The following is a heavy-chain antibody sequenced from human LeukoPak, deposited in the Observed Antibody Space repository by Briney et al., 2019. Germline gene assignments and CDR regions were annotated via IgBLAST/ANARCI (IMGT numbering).Heavy chain of an antibody. CDR1: GFTFSSYS. CDR3: AYREMAKDY. CDR2: ISSSSSYI. D-gene: IGHD5-24*01. Sequence: GGSLRPSCAASGFTFSSYSMNWVRQAPGKGLEWVSSISSSSSYIYYADSVKGRFTISRDNAKNSLYLQMNSLRAEDTAVYYCAYREMAKDYWGQGTLVTVSS. J-gene: IGHJ4*02. V-gene: IGHV3-21*01.